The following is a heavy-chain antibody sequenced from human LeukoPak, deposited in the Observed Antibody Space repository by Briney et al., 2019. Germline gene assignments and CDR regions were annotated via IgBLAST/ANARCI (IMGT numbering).Heavy chain of an antibody. CDR1: GGSFSGYY. CDR2: INHSGST. D-gene: IGHD3-3*01. J-gene: IGHJ5*02. Sequence: NPSETLSLTCAVYGGSFSGYYWSWIRQPPGKGLEWIGEINHSGSTNYNPSLKSRVTISVDTSKNQFSLKLSSVTAADTAVYYCARGRLPFWSGYGYNWFDPWGQGTLVTVSS. CDR3: ARGRLPFWSGYGYNWFDP. V-gene: IGHV4-34*01.